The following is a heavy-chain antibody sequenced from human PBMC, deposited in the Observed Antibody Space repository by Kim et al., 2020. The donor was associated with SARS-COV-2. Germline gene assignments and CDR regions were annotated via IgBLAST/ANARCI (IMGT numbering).Heavy chain of an antibody. J-gene: IGHJ6*02. CDR2: I. CDR3: ASLRYYYGMDV. Sequence: IYYADSVKGRFTISRDNAKNSLYLQMNSLRAEDTAVYYCASLRYYYGMDVWDQGTTVTVSS. V-gene: IGHV3-48*01.